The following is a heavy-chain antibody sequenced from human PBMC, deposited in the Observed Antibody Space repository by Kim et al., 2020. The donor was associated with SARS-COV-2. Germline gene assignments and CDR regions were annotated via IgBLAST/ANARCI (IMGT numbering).Heavy chain of an antibody. CDR2: IIPILGIA. Sequence: SVKVSCKASGGTFSSYAISWVRQAPGQGLEWMGRIIPILGIANYAQKFQGRVTITADKSTSTAYMELSSLRSEDTAVYYCASNYGDPDKYYFDYWGQGTLVTVSS. J-gene: IGHJ4*02. D-gene: IGHD4-17*01. CDR3: ASNYGDPDKYYFDY. CDR1: GGTFSSYA. V-gene: IGHV1-69*04.